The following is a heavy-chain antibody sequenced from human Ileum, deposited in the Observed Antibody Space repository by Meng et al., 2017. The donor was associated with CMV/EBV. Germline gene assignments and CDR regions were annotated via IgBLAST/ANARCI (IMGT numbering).Heavy chain of an antibody. Sequence: QVHLVQSGSELKKPGASVKVSCKTFGYTFTNNNIIWVRQAPGQGPEWMGWIDTNTGNPTYAQGFTGRFVFSLDTSVNTAYLQISSLKAEDTAVYYCARDGLSGRYFDYWGQGTLVTVSS. CDR3: ARDGLSGRYFDY. CDR2: IDTNTGNP. J-gene: IGHJ4*02. V-gene: IGHV7-4-1*02. D-gene: IGHD1-26*01. CDR1: GYTFTNNN.